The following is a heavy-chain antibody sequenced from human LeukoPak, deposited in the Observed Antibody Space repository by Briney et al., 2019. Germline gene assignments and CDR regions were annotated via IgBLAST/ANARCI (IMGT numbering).Heavy chain of an antibody. CDR1: GVIFSSYA. J-gene: IGHJ4*02. D-gene: IGHD3-3*01. Sequence: PGGSLRLSCAASGVIFSSYAMHWVRQAPGKGLEWVSVISGGGGSTYFADSVKGRFTISRDDSKNTLYLQMNSLRAEDTAIYYCAKGRGDYDFWSGYYTLDYWGQGTLVTVSS. V-gene: IGHV3-23*01. CDR3: AKGRGDYDFWSGYYTLDY. CDR2: ISGGGGST.